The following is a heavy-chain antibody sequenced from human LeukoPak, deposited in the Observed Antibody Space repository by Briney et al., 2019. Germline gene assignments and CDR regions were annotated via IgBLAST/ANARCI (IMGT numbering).Heavy chain of an antibody. CDR3: ARGRKVTMVRRVRRWFDP. CDR2: INHSGRT. Sequence: SETLSLTCAVYGGFFSGYYWSWIRQPPGKGLEWIGEINHSGRTNYNPSLKSRVTISLDMSKNQFSLKLSSVPAADTAVYYCARGRKVTMVRRVRRWFDPRGQGTLVTVSS. J-gene: IGHJ5*02. V-gene: IGHV4-34*01. D-gene: IGHD3-10*01. CDR1: GGFFSGYY.